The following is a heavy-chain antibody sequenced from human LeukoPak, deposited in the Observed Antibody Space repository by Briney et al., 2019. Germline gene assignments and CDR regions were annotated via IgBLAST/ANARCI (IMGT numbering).Heavy chain of an antibody. D-gene: IGHD6-19*01. CDR1: GFTFSSYW. V-gene: IGHV3-74*01. Sequence: PGGSLRLSCAASGFTFSSYWMHWVRQAPGKGLVWVSRINSDGSSTSYADSVKGRFTISRDNAKNTLYLQMNSLRVEDTAVYYCATSAVAGIFDYWGQGTLVTVSS. CDR2: INSDGSST. J-gene: IGHJ4*02. CDR3: ATSAVAGIFDY.